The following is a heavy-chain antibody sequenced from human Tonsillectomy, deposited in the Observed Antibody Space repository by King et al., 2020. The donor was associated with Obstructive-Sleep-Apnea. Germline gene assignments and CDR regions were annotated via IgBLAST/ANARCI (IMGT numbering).Heavy chain of an antibody. Sequence: QLQESGPGLVKPSETLSLTCTVSGGSISSDFWIWIRQPPGKGPECIAYIYYTGSTNDNPSLKSRVTISVDTSKNQFSLKLRSVTAADTAVYYCARARGVVVAGSNGMDVWGRGTTVTVSS. V-gene: IGHV4-59*01. CDR3: ARARGVVVAGSNGMDV. CDR1: GGSISSDF. CDR2: IYYTGST. J-gene: IGHJ6*02. D-gene: IGHD2-2*01.